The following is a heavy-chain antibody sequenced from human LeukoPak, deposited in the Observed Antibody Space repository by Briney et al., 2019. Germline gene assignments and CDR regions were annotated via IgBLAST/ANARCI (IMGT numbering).Heavy chain of an antibody. CDR2: IYSGGST. CDR1: GFTVSSNY. CDR3: ARDPPDSSGFHYYYYGMDV. J-gene: IGHJ6*02. D-gene: IGHD6-19*01. V-gene: IGHV3-53*01. Sequence: GGSLRLSCAASGFTVSSNYMSWVRQAPGKGLEWVSVIYSGGSTYYADSVKGRFTISRDNSKNTLYLQMNSLRAEDTAVYYCARDPPDSSGFHYYYYGMDVWGQGTTVTVSS.